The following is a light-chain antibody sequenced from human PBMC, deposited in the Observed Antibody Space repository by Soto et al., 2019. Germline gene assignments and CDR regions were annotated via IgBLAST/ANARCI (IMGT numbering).Light chain of an antibody. CDR2: GAF. Sequence: EIVLTQSPVTLSVSPGERVTLSCRASQSVSNNLAWYQQKPGQAPSLLIYGAFTRATGIPARFSGAGSETDFTLTISSLQSEDFALYYCQQYNDWPLTFGQGTMV. CDR1: QSVSNN. CDR3: QQYNDWPLT. J-gene: IGKJ1*01. V-gene: IGKV3-15*01.